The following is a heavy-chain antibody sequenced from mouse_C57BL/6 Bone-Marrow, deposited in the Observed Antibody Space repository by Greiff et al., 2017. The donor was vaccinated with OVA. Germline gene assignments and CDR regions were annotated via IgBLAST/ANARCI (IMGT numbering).Heavy chain of an antibody. Sequence: QVQLKQPGAELVEPGASVKLSCKASGYTFTSYWMHWVKQRPGQGLEWIGMIHPNSGSTNYNEKFKSKATLTVDKSSSTAYMQLSSLTSEDSAVYYCARVLGLWYFDVWGTGTTVTVSS. CDR1: GYTFTSYW. CDR2: IHPNSGST. CDR3: ARVLGLWYFDV. D-gene: IGHD4-1*01. V-gene: IGHV1-64*01. J-gene: IGHJ1*03.